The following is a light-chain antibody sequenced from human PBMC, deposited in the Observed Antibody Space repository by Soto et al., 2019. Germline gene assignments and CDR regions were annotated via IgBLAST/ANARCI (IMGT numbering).Light chain of an antibody. V-gene: IGKV1-27*01. Sequence: DIQMTQSPSFLSASVGDRVTITCRASQGIRNSLAWYQHKPGKVPKLLIYAASTLDSGVSSRFSGSGSGTDFTLTIGSLQPEDVAVYYCQKHSSVPFTFGGGTKVEIK. J-gene: IGKJ4*01. CDR1: QGIRNS. CDR2: AAS. CDR3: QKHSSVPFT.